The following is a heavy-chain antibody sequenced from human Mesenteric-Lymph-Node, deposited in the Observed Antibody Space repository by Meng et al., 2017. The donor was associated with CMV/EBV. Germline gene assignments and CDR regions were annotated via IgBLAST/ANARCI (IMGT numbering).Heavy chain of an antibody. CDR3: ASEPGYCSGTSCYGGWFDP. CDR1: FSGYY. J-gene: IGHJ5*02. CDR2: INHSGST. Sequence: FSGYYWSWLRQTPGKGLELIGEINHSGSTNYNPSLKSRVTISVDTSKNQFSLKLSSVTAADTAVYYCASEPGYCSGTSCYGGWFDPWGQGTLVTVSS. D-gene: IGHD2-2*01. V-gene: IGHV4-34*01.